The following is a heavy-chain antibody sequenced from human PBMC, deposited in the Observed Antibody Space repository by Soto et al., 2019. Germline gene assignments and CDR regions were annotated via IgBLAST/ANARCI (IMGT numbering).Heavy chain of an antibody. J-gene: IGHJ3*02. V-gene: IGHV1-2*04. CDR2: INPNSGGT. CDR1: GYTFTGYY. CDR3: AREGGGNEDAFDI. D-gene: IGHD3-16*01. Sequence: ASVKVSCKASGYTFTGYYMHWVRQAPGQGLEWMGWINPNSGGTNYAQKFQGWVTMTRDTSISTAYMELSRLRSDDTAVYYCAREGGGNEDAFDIWGQGTMVTVSS.